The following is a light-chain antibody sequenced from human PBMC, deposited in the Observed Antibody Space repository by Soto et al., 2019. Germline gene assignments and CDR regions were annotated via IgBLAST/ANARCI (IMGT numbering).Light chain of an antibody. CDR2: AAS. Sequence: DIQMTQSPSSLSASVGDRVTITCRASQSISSYLNWYQQKPGKAPKLLIYAASSLQSGVPSRFSGSGSGTDFTLTISSLQPEDFATYYCQQSYSTPITSGQGTRLEIK. V-gene: IGKV1-39*01. CDR3: QQSYSTPIT. CDR1: QSISSY. J-gene: IGKJ5*01.